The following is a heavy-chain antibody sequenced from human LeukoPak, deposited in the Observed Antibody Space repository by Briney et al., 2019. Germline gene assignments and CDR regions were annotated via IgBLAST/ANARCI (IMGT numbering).Heavy chain of an antibody. CDR1: GFTFSTYA. D-gene: IGHD1-26*01. J-gene: IGHJ4*02. CDR2: ISYDGRQN. CDR3: AKDGPGVWWPRPFDY. V-gene: IGHV3-30*04. Sequence: GGSLRLSCAASGFTFSTYAMNWVRQAPGKGLEWVAVISYDGRQNYYADSVKGRFTISRDNSKNTLYLQMNSLRAEDTAVYYCAKDGPGVWWPRPFDYWGQGTLVTVSS.